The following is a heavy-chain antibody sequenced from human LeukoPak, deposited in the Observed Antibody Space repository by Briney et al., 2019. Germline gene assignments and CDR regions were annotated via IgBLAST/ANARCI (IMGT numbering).Heavy chain of an antibody. D-gene: IGHD2-21*02. Sequence: SETLSLTCAVYGGSFSGYYWSWIRQPPGKGLEWIGEINHSGSTNYNPSLKSRVTISVDTSKNRFSLKLSSVTAADTAVYYCAREEVVTAWNYWGQGTLVTVSS. V-gene: IGHV4-34*01. CDR3: AREEVVTAWNY. CDR1: GGSFSGYY. J-gene: IGHJ4*02. CDR2: INHSGST.